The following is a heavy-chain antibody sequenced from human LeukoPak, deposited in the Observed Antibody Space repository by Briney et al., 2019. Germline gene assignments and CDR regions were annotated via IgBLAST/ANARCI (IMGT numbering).Heavy chain of an antibody. J-gene: IGHJ4*02. CDR1: GFSFSDYY. Sequence: GGSLRLSCAVSGFSFSDYYMSWIRQSPGKGLEWVSYISGSSTYTNYADSVKGRFTISRDNAKSSPYLQMNSLRDEDTAVYYCARDYYGREGYFDYWGQGTLVTVSS. V-gene: IGHV3-11*05. D-gene: IGHD3-10*02. CDR3: ARDYYGREGYFDY. CDR2: ISGSSTYT.